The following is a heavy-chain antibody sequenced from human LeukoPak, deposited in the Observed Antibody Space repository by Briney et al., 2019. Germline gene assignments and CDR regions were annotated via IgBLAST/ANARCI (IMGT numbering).Heavy chain of an antibody. Sequence: ASETLSLTCSVYGGSITAYYWSWIRQPPGKGLEWIGEINHSRGTKYNPSLESRVTILLDASKNEFFLNLNSVTAADTAVYYCAREDYYFDSWGQGTLVTVSS. CDR1: GGSITAYY. CDR2: INHSRGT. V-gene: IGHV4-34*01. J-gene: IGHJ4*02. CDR3: AREDYYFDS.